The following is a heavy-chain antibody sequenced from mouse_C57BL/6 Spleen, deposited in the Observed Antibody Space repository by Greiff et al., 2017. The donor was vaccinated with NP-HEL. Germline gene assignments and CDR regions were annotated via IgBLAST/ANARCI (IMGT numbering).Heavy chain of an antibody. D-gene: IGHD1-1*01. CDR2: IDPENGDT. V-gene: IGHV14-4*01. CDR3: TVAYGSSYVWFAY. J-gene: IGHJ3*01. CDR1: GFNIKDDY. Sequence: VQLQQSGAELVRPGASVKLSCTASGFNIKDDYMHWVKQRPEQGLEWIGWIDPENGDTEYASKFQGKATITADTSSNTAYLQLSSLTSEDTAVYYCTVAYGSSYVWFAYWGQGTLVTVSA.